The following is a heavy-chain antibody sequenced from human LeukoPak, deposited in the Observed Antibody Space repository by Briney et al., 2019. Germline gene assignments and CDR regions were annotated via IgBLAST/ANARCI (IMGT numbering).Heavy chain of an antibody. CDR1: GYTFTSYY. D-gene: IGHD4-17*01. J-gene: IGHJ4*02. Sequence: ASVKVSCKASGYTFTSYYMHWVRQAPGQGLEWMGIINPSGGSTSYAQKFQGRVTMTRDMSTSTVYMELSSLRSDDTAVYYCAGDRFSYGDYVDDYWGQGTLVTVSS. CDR3: AGDRFSYGDYVDDY. CDR2: INPSGGST. V-gene: IGHV1-46*01.